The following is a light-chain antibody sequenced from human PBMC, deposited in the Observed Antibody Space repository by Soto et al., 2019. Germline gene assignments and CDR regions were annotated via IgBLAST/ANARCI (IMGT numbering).Light chain of an antibody. CDR1: QSISSE. CDR3: QQGNNWPLT. V-gene: IGKV3-15*01. Sequence: EIVMTQSPATLSVSPGESATLSCRASQSISSELAWYQQTPGQPPRLLIYGASTRATGVPARYTGSGSGSDFTITIRRLQYEDLAVYYFQQGNNWPLTFGQGTRLE. CDR2: GAS. J-gene: IGKJ2*01.